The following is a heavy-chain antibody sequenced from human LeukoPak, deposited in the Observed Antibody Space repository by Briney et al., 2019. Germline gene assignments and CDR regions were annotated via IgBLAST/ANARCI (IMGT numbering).Heavy chain of an antibody. CDR1: GFTFSSYG. CDR3: AKDLVSYDSSGYPDY. V-gene: IGHV3-30*18. J-gene: IGHJ4*02. Sequence: EGSLRLSCAASGFTFSSYGMHWVRQAPGKGLEWVAVISYDGSNKYYADSVKGRFTISRDNSKNTLYLQMNSLRAEDTAVYYCAKDLVSYDSSGYPDYWGQGTLVTVSS. CDR2: ISYDGSNK. D-gene: IGHD3-22*01.